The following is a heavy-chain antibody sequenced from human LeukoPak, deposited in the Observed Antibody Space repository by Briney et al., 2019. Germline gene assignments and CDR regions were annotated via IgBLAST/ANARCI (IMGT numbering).Heavy chain of an antibody. D-gene: IGHD5-12*01. CDR3: ARGPGYSGYESIDY. CDR2: INHSGST. Sequence: SETLSLTCAVYGGPFSGYYWSWIRQPPGKGLEWIGEINHSGSTNYNPSLKSRVTISVDTSKNQFSLKLSSVTAADTAVYYCARGPGYSGYESIDYWGQGTLVTVSS. CDR1: GGPFSGYY. V-gene: IGHV4-34*01. J-gene: IGHJ4*02.